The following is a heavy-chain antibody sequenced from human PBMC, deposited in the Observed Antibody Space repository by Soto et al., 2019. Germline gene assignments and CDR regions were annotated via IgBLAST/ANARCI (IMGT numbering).Heavy chain of an antibody. Sequence: SETLALTCAVYGGSFSGYDGGWIRQPPGKGLEWIGEINHSGSTNYNPSLKSRVTISVDTSKNQFSLKLSSVTAADTAVYYCARGYCSSTSCYRPVYYYYYYGMDVWGQGTTVTVSS. J-gene: IGHJ6*02. CDR2: INHSGST. CDR1: GGSFSGYD. V-gene: IGHV4-34*01. CDR3: ARGYCSSTSCYRPVYYYYYYGMDV. D-gene: IGHD2-2*01.